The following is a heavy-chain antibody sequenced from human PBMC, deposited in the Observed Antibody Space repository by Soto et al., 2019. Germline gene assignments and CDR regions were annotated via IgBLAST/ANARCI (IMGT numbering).Heavy chain of an antibody. D-gene: IGHD3-3*01. CDR2: MNPNSGDT. CDR1: GYSFTSYD. Sequence: QVQLLQSGAEVKKPGASVKVSCKASGYSFTSYDMSWVRQATGQGLEWMGWMNPNSGDTDLPQKFQGRLTMTRNTSITTAYMGLSSLTSEDTAVYFCARLDFWRKGMDVWGKGTTVTVSS. J-gene: IGHJ6*03. CDR3: ARLDFWRKGMDV. V-gene: IGHV1-8*01.